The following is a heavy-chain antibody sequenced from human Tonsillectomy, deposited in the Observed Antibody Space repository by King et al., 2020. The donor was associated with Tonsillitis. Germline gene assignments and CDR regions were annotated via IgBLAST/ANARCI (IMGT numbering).Heavy chain of an antibody. D-gene: IGHD6-13*01. J-gene: IGHJ5*02. CDR2: IYYSGST. CDR1: GGSISSGDYY. V-gene: IGHV4-30-4*01. Sequence: VPLQESGPGLVKPSQTLSLTCTVTGGSISSGDYYWSWIRQPPGKGLEWIGDIYYSGSTYYNPSLKSRVTISVDTSKNQFSLKLSSVTAADTAVYYCARAAAGDLDAYWFDPWGQGTLVTVSS. CDR3: ARAAAGDLDAYWFDP.